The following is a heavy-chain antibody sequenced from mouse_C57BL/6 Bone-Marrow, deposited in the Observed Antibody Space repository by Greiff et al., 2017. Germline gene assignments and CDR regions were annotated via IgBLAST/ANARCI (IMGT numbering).Heavy chain of an antibody. Sequence: VQLQQSGPELVKPGASVKISCKASGFSFTDYNMNWVKQSKGKSLEWIGVINPNYGTTSYNQKFKGKATLTVDQSSSTAYMQLNSLTSEDSAVYDCARCYYDLGYFDVWGTGTTVTVSS. CDR2: INPNYGTT. J-gene: IGHJ1*03. V-gene: IGHV1-39*01. CDR3: ARCYYDLGYFDV. CDR1: GFSFTDYN. D-gene: IGHD2-4*01.